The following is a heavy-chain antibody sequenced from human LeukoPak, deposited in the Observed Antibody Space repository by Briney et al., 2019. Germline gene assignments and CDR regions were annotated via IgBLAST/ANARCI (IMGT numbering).Heavy chain of an antibody. CDR1: GFTFRNSA. Sequence: GGSLRLSCAASGFTFRNSAMSWVRQAPGKGLEWVSAISGSGGSTYYADSVKGRFTISRDNSKNTLYLQMNSLRAEDTAVYYCASYSSSWYDILFDYWGQGTLVTVSS. J-gene: IGHJ4*02. V-gene: IGHV3-23*01. D-gene: IGHD6-13*01. CDR3: ASYSSSWYDILFDY. CDR2: ISGSGGST.